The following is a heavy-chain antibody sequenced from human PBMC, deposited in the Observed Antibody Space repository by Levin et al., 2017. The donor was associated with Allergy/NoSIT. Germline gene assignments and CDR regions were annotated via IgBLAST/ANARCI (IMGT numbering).Heavy chain of an antibody. CDR3: ARDRYCSSTSCLIHAFDI. Sequence: LSLTCAASGFTFSSYGMHWVRQAPGKGLEWVAVIWYDGSNKYYADSVKGRFTISRDNSKNTLYLQMNSLRAEDTAVYYCARDRYCSSTSCLIHAFDIWGQGTMVTVSS. CDR1: GFTFSSYG. V-gene: IGHV3-33*01. D-gene: IGHD2-2*01. J-gene: IGHJ3*02. CDR2: IWYDGSNK.